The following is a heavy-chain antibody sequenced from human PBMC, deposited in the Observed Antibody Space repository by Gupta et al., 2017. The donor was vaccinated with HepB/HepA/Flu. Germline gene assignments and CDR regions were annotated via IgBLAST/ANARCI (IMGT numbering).Heavy chain of an antibody. CDR1: GFTFDDYA. J-gene: IGHJ6*03. V-gene: IGHV3-9*03. CDR2: ISWNSGSI. Sequence: EVQMVECGGGLVQPGRSVRFTCAASGFTFDDYAMPWVREAPGKGLEWGSGISWNSGSIGYADSVKGRFTISRDNAKNSLYLQMNSLRAEDMGLYYCAKDIHPHYYYYYMDVGGKGTTVTVSS. CDR3: AKDIHPHYYYYYMDV.